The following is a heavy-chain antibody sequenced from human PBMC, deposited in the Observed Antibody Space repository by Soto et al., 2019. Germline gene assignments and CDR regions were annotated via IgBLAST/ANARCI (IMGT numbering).Heavy chain of an antibody. CDR1: GFTFSVYA. D-gene: IGHD6-6*01. CDR2: ISGNGGST. V-gene: IGHV3-23*01. CDR3: AKDRTFGPPLVRFDS. Sequence: GGSLRLSCGASGFTFSVYAMTWVRQAPGKGLEWVSAISGNGGSTYYADSVRGRYTISRDNSKSTLHLQMNSLRVEDTAVYYCAKDRTFGPPLVRFDSWGQGTLVTVSS. J-gene: IGHJ4*02.